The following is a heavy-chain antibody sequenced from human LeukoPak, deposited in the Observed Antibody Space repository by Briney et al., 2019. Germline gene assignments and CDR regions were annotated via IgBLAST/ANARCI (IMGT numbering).Heavy chain of an antibody. V-gene: IGHV4-31*03. D-gene: IGHD2-21*01. J-gene: IGHJ4*02. CDR2: IHSSGST. CDR1: GGSISSGDYH. Sequence: SETLSLTRTVSGGSISSGDYHWTWIRHHPGKGLEWIGNIHSSGSTYYKPSLKSRVTISLDTSKNQFSLKLDSVTAADTAVYYCAIGELWWLNWGQGTLVTVSS. CDR3: AIGELWWLN.